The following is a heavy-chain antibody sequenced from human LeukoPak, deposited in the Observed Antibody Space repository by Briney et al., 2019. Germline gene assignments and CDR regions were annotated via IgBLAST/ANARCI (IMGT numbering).Heavy chain of an antibody. Sequence: SETLSLTCAVSGYSISSGYYCGWLRQPPGKVLERIGSIYHSGSTYYNPSLKSRVTISVDTAKNQFSLKLSSVTAADTAVYYCARVGGSSWYLGYWGQGTLVTVSS. V-gene: IGHV4-38-2*01. CDR2: IYHSGST. J-gene: IGHJ4*02. CDR1: GYSISSGYY. CDR3: ARVGGSSWYLGY. D-gene: IGHD6-13*01.